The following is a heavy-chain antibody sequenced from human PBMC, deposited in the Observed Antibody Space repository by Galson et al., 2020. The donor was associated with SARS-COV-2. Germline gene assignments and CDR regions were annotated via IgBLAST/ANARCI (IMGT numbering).Heavy chain of an antibody. CDR3: AKDWFWSEKEIGSYFEY. CDR2: IRYDGDDK. CDR1: GFTFGSFG. Sequence: GGSLRLSCVASGFTFGSFGIHWVRQAPGKGLEWVSFIRYDGDDKTYADSVKGRFTISRDNSKNTVYLQMNSLRREDTAVYYCAKDWFWSEKEIGSYFEYWGQGTLVTVSS. V-gene: IGHV3-30*02. J-gene: IGHJ4*02. D-gene: IGHD3-3*01.